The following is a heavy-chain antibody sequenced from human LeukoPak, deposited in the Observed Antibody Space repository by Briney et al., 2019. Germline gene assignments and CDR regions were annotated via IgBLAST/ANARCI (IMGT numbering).Heavy chain of an antibody. CDR1: GYKFTTHW. CDR3: ARTNTGGGYHYYGMDV. V-gene: IGHV5-51*01. Sequence: GESLKISCKGSGYKFTTHWIGWVRQMPGKGLEYMGIIYPDDSETRYSPSFEGQVTISADRSTSTAYLQWSSLNASDTAMYDCARTNTGGGYHYYGMDVWGQGTTVIVS. CDR2: IYPDDSET. J-gene: IGHJ6*02. D-gene: IGHD3-16*02.